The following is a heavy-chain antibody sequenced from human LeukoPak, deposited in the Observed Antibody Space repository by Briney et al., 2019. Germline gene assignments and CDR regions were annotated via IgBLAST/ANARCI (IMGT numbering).Heavy chain of an antibody. D-gene: IGHD3-3*01. CDR1: GFTFSNFG. CDR3: AKTRSGYSSGAYDI. V-gene: IGHV3-23*01. CDR2: TSGSGGST. J-gene: IGHJ3*02. Sequence: GGTLRLSCAASGFTFSNFGLSWVRQAPGKGLKWVSATSGSGGSTYYADSVKGRFTISRDNSKDMLYLQMNSLRAEDTAVYYCAKTRSGYSSGAYDIWGQGTMVTVSS.